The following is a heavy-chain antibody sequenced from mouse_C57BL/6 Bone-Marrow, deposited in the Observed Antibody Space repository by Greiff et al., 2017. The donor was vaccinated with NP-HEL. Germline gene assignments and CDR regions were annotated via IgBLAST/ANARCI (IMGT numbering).Heavy chain of an antibody. CDR1: GFTFSSYA. CDR2: ISDGGSDT. CDR3: ARDQLRWYFDV. D-gene: IGHD1-1*01. J-gene: IGHJ1*03. Sequence: EVMLVESGGGLVKPGGSLKLSCAASGFTFSSYAMSWVRQTPEKRLEWVATISDGGSDTYYPDNVKGRVTISRDNATNNTYLQMSHLQPEDYALYSCARDQLRWYFDVWGTGTTVTVSS. V-gene: IGHV5-4*01.